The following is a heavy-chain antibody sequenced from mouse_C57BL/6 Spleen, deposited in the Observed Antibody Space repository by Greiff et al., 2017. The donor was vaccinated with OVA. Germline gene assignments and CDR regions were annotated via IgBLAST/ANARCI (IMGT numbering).Heavy chain of an antibody. Sequence: VQLVESGAELARPGASVKLSCKASGYTFTSYGISWVKQRTGQGLEWIGEIYPRSGNTYSNEKFKGKATLTADKSSSTAYMELRSLTSEDSAVYFCARLGNSFFDYWGQGTTLTVSS. V-gene: IGHV1-81*01. D-gene: IGHD3-1*01. CDR3: ARLGNSFFDY. J-gene: IGHJ2*01. CDR2: IYPRSGNT. CDR1: GYTFTSYG.